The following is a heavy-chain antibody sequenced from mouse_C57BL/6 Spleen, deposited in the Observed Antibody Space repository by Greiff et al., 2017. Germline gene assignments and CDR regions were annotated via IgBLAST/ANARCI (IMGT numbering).Heavy chain of an antibody. CDR2: IYPRSGNT. CDR1: GYTFTSYG. V-gene: IGHV1-81*01. CDR3: ARSGKDAMDY. D-gene: IGHD2-1*01. Sequence: VMLVESGAELARPGASVKLSCKASGYTFTSYGISWVKQRTGQGLEWIGEIYPRSGNTYYNEKFKGKATLTADKSSSTAYMELRSLTSEDSAVYFCARSGKDAMDYWGQGTSVTVSS. J-gene: IGHJ4*01.